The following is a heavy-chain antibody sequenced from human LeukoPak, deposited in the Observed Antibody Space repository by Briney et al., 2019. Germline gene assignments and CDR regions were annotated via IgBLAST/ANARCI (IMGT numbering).Heavy chain of an antibody. CDR3: ARVRAPYCSSTSCYRRNYYMDV. J-gene: IGHJ6*03. D-gene: IGHD2-2*01. Sequence: SVKVSCKASGGTFSSYAISWVRQAPGQGLEWMGGIIPIFGTANYAQKFHGRVTITTDESTSTAYMELSSLRSEDTAVYYCARVRAPYCSSTSCYRRNYYMDVWGKGTTVTVSS. V-gene: IGHV1-69*05. CDR2: IIPIFGTA. CDR1: GGTFSSYA.